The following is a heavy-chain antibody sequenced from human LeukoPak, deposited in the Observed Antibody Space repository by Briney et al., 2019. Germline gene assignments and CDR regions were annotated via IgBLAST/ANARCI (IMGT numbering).Heavy chain of an antibody. V-gene: IGHV3-33*01. Sequence: PGRSLRLSCVASGFTFSSYGMHWVRQAPGQGLEWVAIIWFDGSNENYADSVKGRFTISRDNSKSTLYLQMNSLRVEDTALYSCTRGAIVGARATRAFDFWGQGTMVTVSS. J-gene: IGHJ3*01. CDR2: IWFDGSNE. CDR1: GFTFSSYG. D-gene: IGHD1-26*01. CDR3: TRGAIVGARATRAFDF.